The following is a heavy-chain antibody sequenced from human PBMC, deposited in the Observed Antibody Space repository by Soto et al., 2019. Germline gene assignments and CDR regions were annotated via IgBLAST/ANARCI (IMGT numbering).Heavy chain of an antibody. CDR1: GGSFSGYY. CDR3: ARTPRGGYYGSGSYLG. D-gene: IGHD3-10*01. J-gene: IGHJ4*02. V-gene: IGHV4-34*01. Sequence: QVQLQQWGAGLLKPSETLSLTCAVYGGSFSGYYWSWIRQPPGKGLEWIGEINHSGSTNYNPSLKSRVTISVDTSKNQCSLKLSSVTAADTAVYYCARTPRGGYYGSGSYLGWGQGTLVTVSS. CDR2: INHSGST.